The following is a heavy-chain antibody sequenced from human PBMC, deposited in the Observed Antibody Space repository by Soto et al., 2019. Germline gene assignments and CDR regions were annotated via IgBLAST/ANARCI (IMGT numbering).Heavy chain of an antibody. CDR3: ARTYCSNTVCPHDR. CDR2: IFHTGST. CDR1: GGSITTSNW. Sequence: QVQLRESGPGLVKPSETLSLTCAISGGSITTSNWWSWVRRPPGKGLEWVGQIFHTGSTFYNPSLKTRVTISVDKSTDRFSLKLTSVTAADTAVYFCARTYCSNTVCPHDRWGQGTLVTVSS. J-gene: IGHJ1*01. V-gene: IGHV4-4*02. D-gene: IGHD2-2*01.